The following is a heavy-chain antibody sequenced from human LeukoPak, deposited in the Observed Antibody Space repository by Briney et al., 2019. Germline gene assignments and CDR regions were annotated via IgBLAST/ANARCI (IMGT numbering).Heavy chain of an antibody. Sequence: KPSETLSLTCAVSVGSISRYYGSCVREPPGKGLEWSGDIYYSGSTNYNPALNSRVTISLDTSKNQFSLKLSSVTAADTAVYYCAREGRGNSPPYFQHWGQGTLVTVSS. CDR3: AREGRGNSPPYFQH. CDR1: VGSISRYY. D-gene: IGHD4-23*01. V-gene: IGHV4-59*01. J-gene: IGHJ1*01. CDR2: IYYSGST.